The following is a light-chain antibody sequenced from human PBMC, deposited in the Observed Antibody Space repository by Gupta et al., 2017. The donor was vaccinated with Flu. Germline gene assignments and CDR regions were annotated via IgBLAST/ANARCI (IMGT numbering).Light chain of an antibody. V-gene: IGKV2-30*02. CDR2: DVS. J-gene: IGKJ2*01. Sequence: VTLGQPASVSCRSIQSLVHKNVNTYLHWFHQRPGQSPRLLIYDVSNRDCGVPYRFSGSGSGTDFTLRISRLQADDFGIYYCMQGTGWPYAFGRGTKLEIK. CDR3: MQGTGWPYA. CDR1: QSLVHKNVNTY.